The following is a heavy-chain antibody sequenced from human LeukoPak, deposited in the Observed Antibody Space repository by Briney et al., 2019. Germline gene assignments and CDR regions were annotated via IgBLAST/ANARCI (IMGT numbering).Heavy chain of an antibody. CDR2: IKQDGSEK. CDR3: ARRLRYSSSWYSGGYYFDY. Sequence: GGSLRLSCEASGFTFSSYAMSWVRQAPGKGLEWVANIKQDGSEKYYVDSVKGRFTISRDNAKNSLYLQMNSLRAEDTAVYYCARRLRYSSSWYSGGYYFDYWGQGTLVTVSS. V-gene: IGHV3-7*01. J-gene: IGHJ4*02. CDR1: GFTFSSYA. D-gene: IGHD6-13*01.